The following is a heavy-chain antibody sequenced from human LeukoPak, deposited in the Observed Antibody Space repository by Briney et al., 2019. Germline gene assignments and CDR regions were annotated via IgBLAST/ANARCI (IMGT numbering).Heavy chain of an antibody. CDR3: ARGDGDYLWSGFDP. J-gene: IGHJ5*02. Sequence: GASVTVSCTASGYTFTSYGISWVRQAPGQGLEWMGWISAYNGNTNYAQKLQGRVTMTTDTSTSTAYMELRSLRSDDTAVYYCARGDGDYLWSGFDPWGQGTLVTVSS. CDR1: GYTFTSYG. V-gene: IGHV1-18*01. D-gene: IGHD3-3*01. CDR2: ISAYNGNT.